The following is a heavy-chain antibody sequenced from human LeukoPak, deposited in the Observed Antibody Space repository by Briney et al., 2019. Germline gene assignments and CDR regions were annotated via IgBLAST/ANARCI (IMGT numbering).Heavy chain of an antibody. Sequence: PGGSLRLSCAPSGFTFTDYSMNWVRQAPGKGLEWVAHISTVSTYTHYTDPVKGRFTISRDNRKILLYLQMSSLGAEDTAVYYCARDGSGFYHYYYMDVWGKGTTVTVSS. D-gene: IGHD6-25*01. CDR2: ISTVSTYT. CDR1: GFTFTDYS. J-gene: IGHJ6*03. CDR3: ARDGSGFYHYYYMDV. V-gene: IGHV3-21*01.